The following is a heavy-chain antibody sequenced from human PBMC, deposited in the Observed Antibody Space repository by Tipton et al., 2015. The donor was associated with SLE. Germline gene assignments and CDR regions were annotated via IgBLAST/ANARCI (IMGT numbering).Heavy chain of an antibody. D-gene: IGHD1-1*01. CDR1: GGSISSGSYY. Sequence: TLSLTCTVSGGSISSGSYYWGWIRQPPGKGLEWIGSIYYSGNTYYNPSLKSRVTISVDTSKNQFSLKLSSVTAADTAVYYCASDGVWNPIWGQGTMVTVSS. J-gene: IGHJ3*02. CDR3: ASDGVWNPI. CDR2: IYYSGNT. V-gene: IGHV4-39*07.